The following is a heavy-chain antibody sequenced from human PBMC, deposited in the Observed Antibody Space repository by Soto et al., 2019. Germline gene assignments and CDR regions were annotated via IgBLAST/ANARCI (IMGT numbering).Heavy chain of an antibody. J-gene: IGHJ6*02. D-gene: IGHD2-2*01. CDR2: IDPSDSYT. CDR1: GYSFTSYW. V-gene: IGHV5-10-1*01. Sequence: GESVKITCXGSGYSFTSYWISWVRQMPGKGLEWMGRIDPSDSYTNYSPSFQGHVTISADKSISTAYLQWSSLKASDTAMYYCARLPQLGYCSSTSCYGGYYYYGMDVWGQGTTVTVSS. CDR3: ARLPQLGYCSSTSCYGGYYYYGMDV.